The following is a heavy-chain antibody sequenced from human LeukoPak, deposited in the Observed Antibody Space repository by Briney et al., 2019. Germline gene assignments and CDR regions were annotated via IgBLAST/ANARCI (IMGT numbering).Heavy chain of an antibody. CDR2: ISPGDSNN. Sequence: GESLKISCKGSGYSFTNYWIARMRQMPGKGLEWMAIISPGDSNNRYSPPFQGQVTISADKSISTAYLQWSSLKASDTAMYYCARTYYSDSSGYYFDYWGQGTLVTVSS. D-gene: IGHD3-22*01. J-gene: IGHJ4*02. V-gene: IGHV5-51*01. CDR3: ARTYYSDSSGYYFDY. CDR1: GYSFTNYW.